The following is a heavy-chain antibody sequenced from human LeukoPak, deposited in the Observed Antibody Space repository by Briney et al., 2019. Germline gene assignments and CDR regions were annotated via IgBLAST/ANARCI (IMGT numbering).Heavy chain of an antibody. CDR2: ISGSGGST. J-gene: IGHJ4*02. V-gene: IGHV3-23*01. Sequence: GGSLRLSCAASGFTFSSYAMSWVRQAPGKGLEWVSAISGSGGSTYYADSVKGRFTISRDSSKNTLYLQMNSLRAEDTAVYYCAKDVPDFLAAAGPTFDYWGQGTLVTVSS. D-gene: IGHD6-25*01. CDR1: GFTFSSYA. CDR3: AKDVPDFLAAAGPTFDY.